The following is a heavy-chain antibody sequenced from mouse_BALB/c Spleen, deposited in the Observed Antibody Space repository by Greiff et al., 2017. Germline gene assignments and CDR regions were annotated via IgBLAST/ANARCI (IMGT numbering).Heavy chain of an antibody. CDR3: ARNHDWYFDV. J-gene: IGHJ1*01. CDR2: ISSGSSTI. CDR1: GFTFSSFG. Sequence: EVQVVESGGGLVQPGGSRKLSCAASGFTFSSFGMHWVRQAPEKGLEWVAYISSGSSTIYYADTVKGRFTISRDNPKNTLFLQMTSLRSEDTAMYYCARNHDWYFDVWGAGTTVTVSS. V-gene: IGHV5-17*02.